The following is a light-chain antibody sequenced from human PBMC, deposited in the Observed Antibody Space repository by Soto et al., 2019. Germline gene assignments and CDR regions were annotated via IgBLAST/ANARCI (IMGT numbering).Light chain of an antibody. Sequence: EIVMTQSPATLSVSPGERATLSCRASQTVTRNYIAWYHQKPGQPPRLLIYGASSRATGIPDRFSGSGSGTDYTLTISRLEPGDFAVYYCQLYGGSPPPTFGGGTKVDIK. CDR3: QLYGGSPPPT. V-gene: IGKV3-20*01. CDR2: GAS. CDR1: QTVTRNY. J-gene: IGKJ4*02.